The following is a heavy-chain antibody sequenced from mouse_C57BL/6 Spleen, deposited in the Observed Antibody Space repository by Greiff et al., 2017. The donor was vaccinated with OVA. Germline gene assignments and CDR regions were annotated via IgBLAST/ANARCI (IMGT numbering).Heavy chain of an antibody. J-gene: IGHJ3*01. D-gene: IGHD1-1*01. CDR3: ALITTVVAKAY. CDR1: GYTFTDYY. V-gene: IGHV1-26*01. Sequence: EVQLQQSGPELVKPGASVKISCKASGYTFTDYYMNWVKQSHGKSLEWIGDINPNNGGTSYNQKFKGKATLTVDKSSSTAYMKLRSLTSEDSAVYYCALITTVVAKAYWGQGTLVTVSA. CDR2: INPNNGGT.